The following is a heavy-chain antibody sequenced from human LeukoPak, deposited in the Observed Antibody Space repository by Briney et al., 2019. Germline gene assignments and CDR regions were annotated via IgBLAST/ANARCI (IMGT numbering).Heavy chain of an antibody. D-gene: IGHD6-19*01. CDR3: AGDLGHSSGWHFDY. CDR2: ISPNSGVT. V-gene: IGHV1-2*02. J-gene: IGHJ4*02. CDR1: GYTFTAYY. Sequence: ASMKVSCQASGYTFTAYYIHWVRQAPGQGLQWMGYISPNSGVTNYAQNFQDRVTMTSDTSISTAYMDLSRLGSDDTAVYYCAGDLGHSSGWHFDYWGQGALVTVSS.